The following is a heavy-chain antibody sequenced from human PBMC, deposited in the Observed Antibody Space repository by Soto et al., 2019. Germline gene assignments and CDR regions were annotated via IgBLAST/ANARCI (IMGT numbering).Heavy chain of an antibody. J-gene: IGHJ6*02. CDR1: GFPFNNYW. CDR2: IKEDGSEK. D-gene: IGHD3-3*01. CDR3: ARGAGGWSHYYAMDV. Sequence: GGSLRLSCVASGFPFNNYWMNWVRQTPDRGLEWVAIIKEDGSEKYFVDSVRGRFTISRDNAANSVFLHMNSLRPEDTALYHCARGAGGWSHYYAMDVWGQGTTGTV. V-gene: IGHV3-7*03.